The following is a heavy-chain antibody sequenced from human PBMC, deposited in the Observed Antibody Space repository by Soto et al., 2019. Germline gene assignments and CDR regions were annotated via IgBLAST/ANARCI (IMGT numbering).Heavy chain of an antibody. J-gene: IGHJ4*02. CDR1: GSSFSNFY. CDR3: ARGGIQLSYAFDY. D-gene: IGHD1-1*01. V-gene: IGHV4-4*07. Sequence: QVQLQESGPRLVKPSETLSLTCSVSGSSFSNFYWSWIRQPAGKGLEWIGRIYTSGATSSNPSLKSRVTMSVDTSQTQMSLSVRSVTAADTAVYFCARGGIQLSYAFDYGGPGILVTVSS. CDR2: IYTSGAT.